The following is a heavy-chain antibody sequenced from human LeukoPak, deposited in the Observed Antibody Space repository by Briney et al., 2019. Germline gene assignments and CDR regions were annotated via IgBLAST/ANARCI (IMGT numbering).Heavy chain of an antibody. CDR1: GFTFSSYS. CDR3: AKGQTYYYDSSGYVPQYPFDY. D-gene: IGHD3-22*01. V-gene: IGHV3-21*04. Sequence: GGSLRLSCAASGFTFSSYSMNWVRQAPGKGLEWVSSISSSSSYIYYADSVKGRFTISRDNSKNTLYLQMNSLRAEDTAVYYCAKGQTYYYDSSGYVPQYPFDYWGQGTLVTVSS. CDR2: ISSSSSYI. J-gene: IGHJ4*02.